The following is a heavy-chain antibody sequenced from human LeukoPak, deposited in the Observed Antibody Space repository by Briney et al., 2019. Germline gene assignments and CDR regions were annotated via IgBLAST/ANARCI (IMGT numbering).Heavy chain of an antibody. J-gene: IGHJ2*01. Sequence: PGGSLRLSCAASGFTFRNRGMHWVRQAPGKGLEWVAVIWYDASNQYYADSVKGRFTISRDNSKNTVSLQMNSLRAEDTAVYYCVRDRGARFLDLWGRGTPVTVSS. V-gene: IGHV3-33*01. D-gene: IGHD3-10*01. CDR2: IWYDASNQ. CDR3: VRDRGARFLDL. CDR1: GFTFRNRG.